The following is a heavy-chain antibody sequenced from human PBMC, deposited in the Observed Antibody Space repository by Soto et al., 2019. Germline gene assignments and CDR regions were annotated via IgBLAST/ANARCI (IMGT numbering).Heavy chain of an antibody. CDR2: INPSGGST. D-gene: IGHD3-10*01. Sequence: ASVKVSCKASGYTFTSYYMHWVRQAPGQGLEWMGIINPSGGSTSYAQKFQGRVTMTRDTSTSTVYMELSSLRSEDTAVYYCARAREVITMVRGPTRAPFDYWGQGTLVTVSS. CDR1: GYTFTSYY. V-gene: IGHV1-46*01. CDR3: ARAREVITMVRGPTRAPFDY. J-gene: IGHJ4*02.